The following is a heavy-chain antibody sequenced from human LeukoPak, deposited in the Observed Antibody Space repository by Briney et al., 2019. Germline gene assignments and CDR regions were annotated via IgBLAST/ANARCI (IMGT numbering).Heavy chain of an antibody. Sequence: ASVKVSCKASGYTFTSYGISWVRQAPGQGLEWMGWISAYNGNTSYAQKLQGRVTMTTDTSTSTAYMELRSLRSDDTAVYYCARGGSRGWDMYYFDYWGQGTLVTVSS. CDR3: ARGGSRGWDMYYFDY. V-gene: IGHV1-18*01. D-gene: IGHD6-19*01. CDR2: ISAYNGNT. CDR1: GYTFTSYG. J-gene: IGHJ4*02.